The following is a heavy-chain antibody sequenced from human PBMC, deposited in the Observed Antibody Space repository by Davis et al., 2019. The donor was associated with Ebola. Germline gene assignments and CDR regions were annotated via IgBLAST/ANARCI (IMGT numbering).Heavy chain of an antibody. V-gene: IGHV4-34*01. CDR3: ARDRPSITMIVVALDY. Sequence: MPSETLSLTCAVYGGSFSGYYWSWIRQPPGKGLEWIGEINHSGSTNYNPSVKSRVTISVDTSKNQISLKLSSVTAADTAVYYCARDRPSITMIVVALDYWGQGTLVTVSS. CDR1: GGSFSGYY. D-gene: IGHD3-22*01. J-gene: IGHJ4*02. CDR2: INHSGST.